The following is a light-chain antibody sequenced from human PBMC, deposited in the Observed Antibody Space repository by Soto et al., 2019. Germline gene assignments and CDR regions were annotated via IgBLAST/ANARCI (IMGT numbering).Light chain of an antibody. J-gene: IGKJ1*01. Sequence: LSPGERATLSCRASQSVSSSYLAWYQQKPGQAPRLLIYGASSRATGIPDRFSGSGSGTDFTLTISRMEPQDFAVYYCQQYGSSLTWTFGQGTKVEIK. CDR1: QSVSSSY. CDR2: GAS. V-gene: IGKV3-20*01. CDR3: QQYGSSLTWT.